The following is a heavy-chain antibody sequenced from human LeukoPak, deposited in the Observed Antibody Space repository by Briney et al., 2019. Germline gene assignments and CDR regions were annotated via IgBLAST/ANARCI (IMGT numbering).Heavy chain of an antibody. Sequence: SETLSLTCAVYGGSFSGYYRSWIRQPPGKGLEWIGEINHSGSTNYNPPLKSRVTISVDTSKNQFSLKLSSVTAADTAVYYCARGRGSTTTGGGWFDPWGQGTLVTVSS. D-gene: IGHD2/OR15-2a*01. CDR1: GGSFSGYY. V-gene: IGHV4-34*01. J-gene: IGHJ5*02. CDR2: INHSGST. CDR3: ARGRGSTTTGGGWFDP.